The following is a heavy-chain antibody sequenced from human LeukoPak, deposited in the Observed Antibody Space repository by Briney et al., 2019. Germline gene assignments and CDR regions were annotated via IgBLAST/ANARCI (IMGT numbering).Heavy chain of an antibody. J-gene: IGHJ4*02. V-gene: IGHV1-18*01. CDR1: GYTFTSYG. Sequence: ASVKVSCKASGYTFTSYGISWVRQAPGQGLEWMGWISAYNGKTNYAQQLQGRVPMTTDTSTSNAYKEQRRLRSDDTAVDFCARSYDSSGYWRARCDYWGQGTLVTVSS. CDR2: ISAYNGKT. CDR3: ARSYDSSGYWRARCDY. D-gene: IGHD3-22*01.